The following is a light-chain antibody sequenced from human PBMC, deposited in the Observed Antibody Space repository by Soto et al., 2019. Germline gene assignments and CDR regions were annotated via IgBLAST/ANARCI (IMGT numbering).Light chain of an antibody. J-gene: IGKJ2*01. CDR3: QQSYTIPYT. CDR1: QNIGTH. CDR2: GAS. V-gene: IGKV1-39*01. Sequence: DIQMTQSPSSLSASVGDRVTITCRASQNIGTHLNCYQQKSGKAPQLLLHGASNLQSEVPSRFSGWGSGTDFTLTIRSPQPEDFASYFCQQSYTIPYTFGQGTKLEIK.